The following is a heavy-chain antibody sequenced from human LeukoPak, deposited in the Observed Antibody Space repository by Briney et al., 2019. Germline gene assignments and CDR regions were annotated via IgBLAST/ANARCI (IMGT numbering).Heavy chain of an antibody. D-gene: IGHD3-10*01. J-gene: IGHJ4*02. V-gene: IGHV4-59*01. Sequence: PSETLSLTCTVSGGSISSYYWSWIRQPPGKGLEWIGYIYYSGSTNYNPSLKSRVTISVDTSKNQFSLKPSSVTAADTAVYYCAREARLLWFGEFAGVFDYWGQGTLVTVSS. CDR2: IYYSGST. CDR1: GGSISSYY. CDR3: AREARLLWFGEFAGVFDY.